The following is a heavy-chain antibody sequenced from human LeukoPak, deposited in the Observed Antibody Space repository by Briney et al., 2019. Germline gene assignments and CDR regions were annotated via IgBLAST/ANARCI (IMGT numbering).Heavy chain of an antibody. V-gene: IGHV3-23*01. J-gene: IGHJ4*02. CDR2: ISGSGGST. CDR1: GFTFSSYA. D-gene: IGHD2-2*01. Sequence: PGGSLRLSCAASGFTFSSYAMSWVRQAPGKGLEWVSAISGSGGSTYYADSVKGRFTISRDNSKNTPYLQMNSLRAEDTAVYYCAKDFRKKFIVVVPAASQWGQGTLVTVSS. CDR3: AKDFRKKFIVVVPAASQ.